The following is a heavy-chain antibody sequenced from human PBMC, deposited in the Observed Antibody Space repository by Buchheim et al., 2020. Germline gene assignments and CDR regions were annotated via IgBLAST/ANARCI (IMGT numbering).Heavy chain of an antibody. CDR2: INPNGGST. CDR1: GYTFTSYY. V-gene: IGHV1-2*06. CDR3: ARGGEWRDEYFQH. D-gene: IGHD3-10*01. Sequence: QVQLVQSGAEVKKPGASVKVSCKASGYTFTSYYMHWVRQAPGQGLEWMGRINPNGGSTNYAQKFQGRVTMTRDTSISTVYMELRRLRSDDTAVYYCARGGEWRDEYFQHWGQGTL. J-gene: IGHJ1*01.